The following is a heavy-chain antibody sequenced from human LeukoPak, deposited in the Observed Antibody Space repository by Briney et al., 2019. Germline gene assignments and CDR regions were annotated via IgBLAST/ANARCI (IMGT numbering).Heavy chain of an antibody. CDR1: EFTFDDYG. CDR2: INWNGGST. CDR3: ARATVTTQGTLDY. D-gene: IGHD4-17*01. J-gene: IGHJ4*02. Sequence: RAGGSLRLSCAASEFTFDDYGMSWVRQAPGKGLEWVSGINWNGGSTGYADSVKGRFTISRDNAKNSLYLQMNSLRAEDTALYYCARATVTTQGTLDYWGQGTLVTVSS. V-gene: IGHV3-20*04.